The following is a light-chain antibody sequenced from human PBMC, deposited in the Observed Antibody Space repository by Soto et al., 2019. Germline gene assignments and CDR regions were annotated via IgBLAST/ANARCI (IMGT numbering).Light chain of an antibody. CDR2: EVT. CDR1: SSDVGGYNY. V-gene: IGLV2-8*01. Sequence: QSALTQPPSASGSLGQSVTISCTGTSSDVGGYNYVSWHQQHPGKAPKVMIYEVTKRLPGVPDRFSGSKSGNTASLTVSGLQAEDEADYYCSSFAGGGNPVLLGGGTQLTVL. CDR3: SSFAGGGNPVL. J-gene: IGLJ2*01.